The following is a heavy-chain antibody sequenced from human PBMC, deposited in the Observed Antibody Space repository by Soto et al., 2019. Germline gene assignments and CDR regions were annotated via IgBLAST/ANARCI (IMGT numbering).Heavy chain of an antibody. Sequence: ASVKVSCKASGYMFTNYAVHWVRQAPGQRLEWMGWINAGNGNTEYSQKLQGRVTITRDTSASTAYMELSSLRSEDTAVYYCARDYESTSGWWGRWFDPWGQG. J-gene: IGHJ5*02. CDR3: ARDYESTSGWWGRWFDP. CDR1: GYMFTNYA. V-gene: IGHV1-3*01. D-gene: IGHD6-19*01. CDR2: INAGNGNT.